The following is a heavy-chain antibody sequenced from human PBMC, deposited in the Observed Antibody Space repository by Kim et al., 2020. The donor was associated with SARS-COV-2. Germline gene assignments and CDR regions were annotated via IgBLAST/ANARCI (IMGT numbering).Heavy chain of an antibody. V-gene: IGHV4-34*01. CDR1: GGSFSGYY. CDR3: ARDHRYYYDSSGYYVTFHY. J-gene: IGHJ4*01. Sequence: SETLSLTCAVYGGSFSGYYWSWIRQPPGKGLEWIGEINHSGSTNYNPSFKSRVTISVDTSKNQFSLKMCSVTAADTAVYYCARDHRYYYDSSGYYVTFHYWGQGTLVTVSS. D-gene: IGHD3-22*01. CDR2: INHSGST.